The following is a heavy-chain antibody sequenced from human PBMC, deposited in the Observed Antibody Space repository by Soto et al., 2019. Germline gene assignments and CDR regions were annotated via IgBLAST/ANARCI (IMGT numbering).Heavy chain of an antibody. J-gene: IGHJ6*02. CDR1: GYTFTGYY. D-gene: IGHD3-3*01. V-gene: IGHV1-2*04. Sequence: GASVKVSCKASGYTFTGYYMHWVRQAPGQGLAWMGWINPNSGGTNYAHKLQGWVTMTRDTSISTAYMELNRLTSDDPAVYYCARDPRPPSGWLGFWEYGMDVWGQGTTVTVSS. CDR2: INPNSGGT. CDR3: ARDPRPPSGWLGFWEYGMDV.